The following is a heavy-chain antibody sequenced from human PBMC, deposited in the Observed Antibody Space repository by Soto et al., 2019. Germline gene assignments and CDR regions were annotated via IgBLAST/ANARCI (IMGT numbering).Heavy chain of an antibody. CDR1: GGSFSGYY. D-gene: IGHD3-22*01. V-gene: IGHV4-34*01. CDR2: INHSGST. CDR3: ARGMYYYDSSGYPDY. Sequence: SETLSLTCAVYGGSFSGYYWSWIRQPPGKGLEWIGEINHSGSTNYNPSLKSRVTISVDTSKNQFSLKLSSVTAADTAVYYCARGMYYYDSSGYPDYWGQGALVT. J-gene: IGHJ4*02.